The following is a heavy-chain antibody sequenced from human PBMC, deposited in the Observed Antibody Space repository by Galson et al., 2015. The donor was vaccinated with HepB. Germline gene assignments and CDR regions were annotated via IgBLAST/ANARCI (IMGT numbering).Heavy chain of an antibody. CDR1: GFTVSSNY. CDR2: IYSGGST. D-gene: IGHD5-18*01. V-gene: IGHV3-53*01. Sequence: SLRLSCAASGFTVSSNYMSWVRQAPGKGLEWVSVIYSGGSTYYADSVKGRFTISRDNSKNTLYLQMNSLRAEDTAVYYCARAHSYGYGDYYYYMDVWGKGTTLTVSS. CDR3: ARAHSYGYGDYYYYMDV. J-gene: IGHJ6*03.